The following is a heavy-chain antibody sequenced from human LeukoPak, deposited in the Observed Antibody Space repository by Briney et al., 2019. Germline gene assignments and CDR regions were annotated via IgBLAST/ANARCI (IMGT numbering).Heavy chain of an antibody. CDR1: GGSISSNKYY. CDR3: ATPYSGGYHGLDI. J-gene: IGHJ3*02. V-gene: IGHV4-39*01. CDR2: IYYSGST. Sequence: PSETLSLTCTVSGGSISSNKYYWGWIRQPPGKGLEWIGSIYYSGSTYYNPSLKSRVTISVDTSENQFSLKLSSVTAADTAVFYCATPYSGGYHGLDIWGQGTMVTVSS. D-gene: IGHD1-26*01.